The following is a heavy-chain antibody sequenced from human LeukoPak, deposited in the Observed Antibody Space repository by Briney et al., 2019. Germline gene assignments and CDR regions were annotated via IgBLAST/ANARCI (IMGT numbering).Heavy chain of an antibody. CDR3: ARGTQYEYLWGSNTSSDI. CDR1: GYSFRTYG. J-gene: IGHJ4*02. V-gene: IGHV1-18*01. D-gene: IGHD3-16*01. Sequence: ASVKVSCKASGYSFRTYGISWVRQAPGQGLEWMRWISAKDGNTIYAQRFQDRVIMTTDTSTSTVYMELRSLTSDDTAVYYCARGTQYEYLWGSNTSSDIWGQGTRVTVSS. CDR2: ISAKDGNT.